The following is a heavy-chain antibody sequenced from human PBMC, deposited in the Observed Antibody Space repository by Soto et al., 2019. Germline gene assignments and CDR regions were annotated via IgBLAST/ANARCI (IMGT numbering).Heavy chain of an antibody. CDR2: ISPHNRNT. J-gene: IGHJ4*02. Sequence: ASVKVSCKASGYTFGHFYITWVRQAPGQGLEWMGAISPHNRNTNYAEKFRGRVTMTTDTSTTTAYMELRSLRSDDTAVYYCARDEGGYDILTGYYKAHHFDQCGQGALVTVSS. CDR3: ARDEGGYDILTGYYKAHHFDQ. V-gene: IGHV1-18*01. CDR1: GYTFGHFY. D-gene: IGHD3-9*01.